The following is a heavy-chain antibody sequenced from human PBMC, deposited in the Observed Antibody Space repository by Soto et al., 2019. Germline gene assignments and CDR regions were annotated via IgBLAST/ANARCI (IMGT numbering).Heavy chain of an antibody. CDR1: GYKFITYG. CDR3: ARGLGTNGLDV. J-gene: IGHJ6*02. D-gene: IGHD3-16*01. CDR2: ISTYSGNT. V-gene: IGHV1-18*04. Sequence: ASVKVSCKASGYKFITYGITWVRPAPGQGLEWMGGISTYSGNTDYAQSLQDRVTMTTDTSTSTVYMELGSLRSDDTAVYYCARGLGTNGLDVWGQGTAVTV.